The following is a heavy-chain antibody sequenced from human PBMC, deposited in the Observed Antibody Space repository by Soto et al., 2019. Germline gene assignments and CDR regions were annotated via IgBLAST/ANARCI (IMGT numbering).Heavy chain of an antibody. V-gene: IGHV3-23*01. Sequence: EVQLLESGGGLVQPGGSLRLSCEASGFTFSSCAMSWVRQAPGKGLEWVSFISGSGGSTYYADSVKGRFTISRDNSKNTLYLQMTSLRAEDTAVYYCAKDPPSVYSGDDRRDYWGQGTLVTVSS. J-gene: IGHJ4*02. CDR1: GFTFSSCA. CDR3: AKDPPSVYSGDDRRDY. D-gene: IGHD5-12*01. CDR2: ISGSGGST.